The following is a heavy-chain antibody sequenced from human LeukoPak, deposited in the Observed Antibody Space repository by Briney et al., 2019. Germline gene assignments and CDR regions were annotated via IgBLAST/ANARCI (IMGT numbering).Heavy chain of an antibody. CDR1: GESLNSYY. CDR2: IYENGTT. J-gene: IGHJ4*02. V-gene: IGHV4-34*01. D-gene: IGHD2-15*01. Sequence: SETLSLTCAVYGESLNSYYWSWVRQPPGEGLEWIGEIYENGTTEYNPSLKSRVTISVVPSKQQFSLSLSSVTAADTAVYYCARGAWATRLGSWGLGTPVIVSS. CDR3: ARGAWATRLGS.